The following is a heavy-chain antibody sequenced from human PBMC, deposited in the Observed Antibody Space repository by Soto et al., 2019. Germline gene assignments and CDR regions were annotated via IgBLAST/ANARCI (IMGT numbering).Heavy chain of an antibody. CDR2: ISGSGGST. CDR3: AKAANGTAERGWYFDY. CDR1: GFTFSRYA. J-gene: IGHJ4*02. V-gene: IGHV3-23*01. D-gene: IGHD6-13*01. Sequence: EVQLLESGGGLVQPGGSLRLSCAASGFTFSRYAMSWVRQAPGKVLEWVSAISGSGGSTYYADSVKGRFTISRDNSKNTLYLQMNSMRAEATAVYYSAKAANGTAERGWYFDYWGQGTLVTVSS.